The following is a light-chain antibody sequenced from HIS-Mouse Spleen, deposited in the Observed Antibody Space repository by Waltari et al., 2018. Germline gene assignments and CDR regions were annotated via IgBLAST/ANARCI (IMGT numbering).Light chain of an antibody. Sequence: SYELTQPPSVSVSPGKTARITCAGDALPRKLAYWYQQKSGQAPVLVIYEDSKRPSGIPERFSGSSSGTMATLTISGAQVEDEADYYCYSTDSSGNHRVFGGGTKLTVL. CDR1: ALPRKL. CDR2: EDS. V-gene: IGLV3-10*01. CDR3: YSTDSSGNHRV. J-gene: IGLJ2*01.